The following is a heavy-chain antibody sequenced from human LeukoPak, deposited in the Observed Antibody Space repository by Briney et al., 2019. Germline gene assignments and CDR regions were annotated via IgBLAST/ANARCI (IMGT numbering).Heavy chain of an antibody. V-gene: IGHV1-8*01. CDR3: AREVDTAPGY. J-gene: IGHJ4*02. D-gene: IGHD5-18*01. CDR2: MNPKGGNT. Sequence: ASVKVSCKASGYTLTSYDINRVRQAPGQGLEWMGWMNPKGGNTDNAQKFQGRVTMTRNNSISTAYMELSSLRSEDTAVYYCAREVDTAPGYWGQGTLVTVSS. CDR1: GYTLTSYD.